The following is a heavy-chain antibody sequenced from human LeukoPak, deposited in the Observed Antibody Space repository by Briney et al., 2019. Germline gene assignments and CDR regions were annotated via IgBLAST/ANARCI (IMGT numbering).Heavy chain of an antibody. Sequence: GASVKVSCKASGYTFTSYYMHWVRQAPGQGLEWMGIINPSGGSTSYAQKFQGRVTITTGESTSTAYMELSSLRSEDTAVYYCASTYCSSTSCYTFDYWGQGTLVTVSS. CDR3: ASTYCSSTSCYTFDY. D-gene: IGHD2-2*02. V-gene: IGHV1-46*01. J-gene: IGHJ4*02. CDR2: INPSGGST. CDR1: GYTFTSYY.